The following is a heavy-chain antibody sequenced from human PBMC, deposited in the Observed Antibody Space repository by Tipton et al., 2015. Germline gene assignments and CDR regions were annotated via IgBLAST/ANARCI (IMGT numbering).Heavy chain of an antibody. CDR2: ISISVTT. J-gene: IGHJ4*02. CDR3: ARGGSSRWNFVNGFDY. D-gene: IGHD1-7*01. V-gene: IGHV4-59*01. CDR1: VASISKNF. Sequence: TLSLTCSVSVASISKNFLSWIPQSPWNRLQRIRYISISVTTNHNLSLRSRVTTSLDTSKNQSSLRLICLTAAHTAVYYCARGGSSRWNFVNGFDYWGQGTQVTVS.